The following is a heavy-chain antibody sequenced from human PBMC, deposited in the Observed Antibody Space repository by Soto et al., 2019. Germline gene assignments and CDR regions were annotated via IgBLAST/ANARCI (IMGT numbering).Heavy chain of an antibody. D-gene: IGHD3-3*02. CDR3: ARKGTEPYWNYYYMDV. J-gene: IGHJ6*03. Sequence: SETLSLTCTVSGGSISSYYWSWIRQPPGKGLEWIGYIYYSGSTNYNPSLKSRVTISVDTSKNQFSLKLSSVTAADTAVYYCARKGTEPYWNYYYMDVWGKGTTVTVSS. V-gene: IGHV4-59*08. CDR2: IYYSGST. CDR1: GGSISSYY.